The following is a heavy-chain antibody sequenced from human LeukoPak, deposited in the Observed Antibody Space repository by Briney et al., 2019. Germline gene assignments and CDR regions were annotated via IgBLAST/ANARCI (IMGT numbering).Heavy chain of an antibody. CDR2: IYYSGST. J-gene: IGHJ6*02. V-gene: IGHV4-59*01. D-gene: IGHD3-10*01. Sequence: KPSETLSLTCTVSGVSINDYYWSWIRQPPGKGLEWIGYIYYSGSTNYNPSLKSRVTISVDTSKNQFSLKLSSVTAADTAVYYCARDQGWFGELLNPPDYYYYGMDVWGQGTTVTVSS. CDR3: ARDQGWFGELLNPPDYYYYGMDV. CDR1: GVSINDYY.